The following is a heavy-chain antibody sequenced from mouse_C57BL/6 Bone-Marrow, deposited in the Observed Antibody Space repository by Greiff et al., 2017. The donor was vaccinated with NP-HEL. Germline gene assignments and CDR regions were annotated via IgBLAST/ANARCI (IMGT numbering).Heavy chain of an antibody. CDR2: IEPSDSYT. CDR1: GYTFTSYW. CDR3: ARSYYSNYLYYFDY. V-gene: IGHV1-69*01. D-gene: IGHD2-5*01. Sequence: QVQLQQPGAELVMPGASVKLSCKASGYTFTSYWMHWVKQRPGQGLEWIGEIEPSDSYTNYNQKFKGKSTLTVDKSSSTAYMQLSSLTSEDSAVYYCARSYYSNYLYYFDYWGQGTTLTVSS. J-gene: IGHJ2*01.